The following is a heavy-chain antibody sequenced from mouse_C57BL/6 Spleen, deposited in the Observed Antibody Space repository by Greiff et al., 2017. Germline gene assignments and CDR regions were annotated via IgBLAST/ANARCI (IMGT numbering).Heavy chain of an antibody. V-gene: IGHV1-54*01. CDR2: INPGSGGT. CDR3: ARPYYYGSSPAWFAY. J-gene: IGHJ3*01. Sequence: QVHVKQSGAELVRPGTSVKVSCKASGYAFTNYLIEWVKQRPGQGLEWIGVINPGSGGTNYNEKFKGKATLTADKSSSTAYMQLSSLTSEDSAVYFCARPYYYGSSPAWFAYWGQGTLVTVSA. D-gene: IGHD1-1*01. CDR1: GYAFTNYL.